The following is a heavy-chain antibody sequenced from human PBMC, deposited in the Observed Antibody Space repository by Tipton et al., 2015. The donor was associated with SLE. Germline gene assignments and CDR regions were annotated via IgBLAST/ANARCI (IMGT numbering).Heavy chain of an antibody. CDR3: ARDSGVVGALDAFDI. CDR1: GGSISSYF. V-gene: IGHV4-59*01. D-gene: IGHD1-26*01. Sequence: TLSLTCTVSGGSISSYFWSWIRQPPGKGLEWIGYIYYSGSTNYNPSLKSRVTISVDTSKNQFSLKLGSVTAADTAVYYCARDSGVVGALDAFDIWGQGTMVTVSS. CDR2: IYYSGST. J-gene: IGHJ3*02.